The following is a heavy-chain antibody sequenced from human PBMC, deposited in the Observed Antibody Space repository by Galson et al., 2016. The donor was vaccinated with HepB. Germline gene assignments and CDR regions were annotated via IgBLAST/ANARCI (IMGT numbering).Heavy chain of an antibody. Sequence: QSGAEVKKPGESLQISCRVSGYTFTRFWIGWVRQTPGKGLEWMGTIYPGDSDTRYSPSFQGQVPISADKSINTAYLQWTSLKDSDSGMFSCASAIMGDTFVIPGIPEYFFDFWGQGSLVTVSS. V-gene: IGHV5-51*01. J-gene: IGHJ4*02. CDR2: IYPGDSDT. CDR3: ASAIMGDTFVIPGIPEYFFDF. CDR1: GYTFTRFW. D-gene: IGHD1-26*01.